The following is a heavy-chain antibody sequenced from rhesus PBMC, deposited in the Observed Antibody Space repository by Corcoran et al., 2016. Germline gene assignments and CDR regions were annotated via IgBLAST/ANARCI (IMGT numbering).Heavy chain of an antibody. D-gene: IGHD1-44*01. CDR1: GGSISSNY. CDR3: AREVGYGLDS. CDR2: ISGSGGST. Sequence: QLQLQESGPGLVKPSETLSLTCAVSGGSISSNYWRWIRQPPGKGLEWIGRISGSGGSTDYNPPLESRGTISTDTSKDQFYLKLSSVTAADTAMYYCAREVGYGLDSWGQGVVVTVSS. J-gene: IGHJ6*01. V-gene: IGHV4-173*01.